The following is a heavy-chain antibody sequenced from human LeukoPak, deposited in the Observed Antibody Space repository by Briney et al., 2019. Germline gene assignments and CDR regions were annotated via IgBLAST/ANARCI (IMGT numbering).Heavy chain of an antibody. J-gene: IGHJ4*02. V-gene: IGHV3-48*03. CDR3: ARSGGDGYNWGFDY. CDR2: ISSSGSTI. Sequence: PGGSLRLSCAASGFTFSSYEMNWVRQAPGKGLEWVSYISSSGSTIYYPDSVKGRFTISRDNAKNSLYLQMNSLRAEDTAVYYCARSGGDGYNWGFDYWGQGTLVTVSS. CDR1: GFTFSSYE. D-gene: IGHD5-24*01.